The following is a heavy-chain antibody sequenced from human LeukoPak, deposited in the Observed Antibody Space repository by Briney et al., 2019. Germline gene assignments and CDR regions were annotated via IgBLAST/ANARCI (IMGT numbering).Heavy chain of an antibody. Sequence: ASVKVSCKASGYTFTSYGISWVRQAPGQGLEWMGWISANNGNRNYAQKLQGRVTMTTDTSTSTAYMELRSLRSDDTAVYYCARGGGCDILTGYYDYYYYGMDVWGQGTTVTVSS. CDR2: ISANNGNR. J-gene: IGHJ6*02. V-gene: IGHV1-18*01. CDR3: ARGGGCDILTGYYDYYYYGMDV. D-gene: IGHD3-9*01. CDR1: GYTFTSYG.